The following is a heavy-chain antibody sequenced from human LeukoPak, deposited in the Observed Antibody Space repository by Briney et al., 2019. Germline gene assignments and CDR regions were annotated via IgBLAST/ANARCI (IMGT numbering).Heavy chain of an antibody. CDR2: IKGDGGGK. CDR1: GFIFSSYW. Sequence: PGGSLRLSCAASGFIFSSYWMSWVRQAPGKGLEWVANIKGDGGGKHYVDSGKGRFTVSRDNDKNSLYLEMNSLRDEDTAVYYCLQYNSENTWGQGTLVTVSS. CDR3: LQYNSENT. D-gene: IGHD1-14*01. J-gene: IGHJ5*02. V-gene: IGHV3-7*01.